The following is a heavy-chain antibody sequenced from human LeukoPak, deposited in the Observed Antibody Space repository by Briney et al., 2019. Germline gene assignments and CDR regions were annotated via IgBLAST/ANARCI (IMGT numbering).Heavy chain of an antibody. Sequence: ASVKVSCKASGYTFTSYDINWVRQATGQGLEWMGWMSPNSGNTGYAQKFRGRVTMTRNTSISTAYMELSGLRSEDTAIYYCTREYSSSSDYWRQGTLVTVSS. J-gene: IGHJ4*02. D-gene: IGHD6-6*01. CDR1: GYTFTSYD. V-gene: IGHV1-8*01. CDR3: TREYSSSSDY. CDR2: MSPNSGNT.